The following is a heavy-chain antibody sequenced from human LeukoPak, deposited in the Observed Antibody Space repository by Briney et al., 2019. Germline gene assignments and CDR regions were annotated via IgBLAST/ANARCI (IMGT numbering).Heavy chain of an antibody. CDR1: GFTFSGSA. J-gene: IGHJ6*03. Sequence: GGSLRLSCAASGFTFSGSAMHWVRQASGKGLEWVGRIRSKANSYATAYAASVKGRFTISRDDSKNTAYLQMNSLKTEDTAVYYCTSSLAYCGGDCYSYYMDVWGKGTTVTISS. V-gene: IGHV3-73*01. CDR3: TSSLAYCGGDCYSYYMDV. D-gene: IGHD2-21*02. CDR2: IRSKANSYAT.